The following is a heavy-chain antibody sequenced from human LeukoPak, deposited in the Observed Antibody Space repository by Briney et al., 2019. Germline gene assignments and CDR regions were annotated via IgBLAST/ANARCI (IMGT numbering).Heavy chain of an antibody. CDR2: ISSSSSYI. Sequence: MSGGSPRLSCAASGFTFSSYSMNWVRQAPGKGLEWVSSISSSSSYIYYADSVKGRFTISRDNAKNSLYLQMNSLRAEDTAVYYCARVMVYSYGYFDYWGQGTLVTVSS. V-gene: IGHV3-21*01. D-gene: IGHD5-18*01. CDR3: ARVMVYSYGYFDY. J-gene: IGHJ4*02. CDR1: GFTFSSYS.